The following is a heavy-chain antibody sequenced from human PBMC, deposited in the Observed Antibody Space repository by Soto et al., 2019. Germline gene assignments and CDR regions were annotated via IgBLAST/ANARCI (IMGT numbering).Heavy chain of an antibody. CDR1: GGSISSGDSY. Sequence: SGTLSLTCTVSGGSISSGDSYGSWIRQPPGKGLEWIGYIFFTGATSYNPSLKSRIAISVDTSKNQFSLKVTSVTVADTAVYYCASTQPPPLQDYWGQGTLVTVSS. V-gene: IGHV4-30-4*01. CDR3: ASTQPPPLQDY. CDR2: IFFTGAT. J-gene: IGHJ4*02.